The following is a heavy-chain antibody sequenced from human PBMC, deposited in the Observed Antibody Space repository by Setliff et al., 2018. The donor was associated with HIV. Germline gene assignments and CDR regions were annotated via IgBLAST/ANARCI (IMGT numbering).Heavy chain of an antibody. J-gene: IGHJ3*02. CDR3: TQSQHLQYQMAAFDI. Sequence: GESLKISCAVSGFTFGNYAMNWVRQAPGKGLEWVSGISGSGGHTYYAESVKGRFTISRDKSKNTLYLQMNSLRAEDTAVYYCTQSQHLQYQMAAFDIWGQGTKVTVSS. CDR2: ISGSGGHT. V-gene: IGHV3-23*01. CDR1: GFTFGNYA. D-gene: IGHD1-1*01.